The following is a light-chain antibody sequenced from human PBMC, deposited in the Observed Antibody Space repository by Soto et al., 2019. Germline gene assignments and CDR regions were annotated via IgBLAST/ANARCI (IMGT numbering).Light chain of an antibody. CDR1: SSNIGNNY. CDR2: DNN. Sequence: QSVLTQPPSVSAAPGQKVTISCSGTSSNIGNNYVSWYQQLPGTAPKLLIYDNNKRPSGIPDRFSGSKSGTSATLGITRLQTGDEADYYCGSWDSNLSAGSYVFGTGTKVTVL. CDR3: GSWDSNLSAGSYV. J-gene: IGLJ1*01. V-gene: IGLV1-51*01.